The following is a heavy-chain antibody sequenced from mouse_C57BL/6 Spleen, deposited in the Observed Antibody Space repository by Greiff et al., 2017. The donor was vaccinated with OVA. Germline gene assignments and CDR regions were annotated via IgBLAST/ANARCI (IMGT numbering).Heavy chain of an antibody. CDR1: GYTFTDYN. J-gene: IGHJ1*03. V-gene: IGHV1-22*01. Sequence: DVKLQESGPELVKPGASVKMSCKASGYTFTDYNMHWVKQSHGKSLEWIGYINPNNGGTSYNQKFKGKATLTVNKSSSTAYMELRSLTSEDSAVYYCAGRYYGSRGYFDVWGTGTTVTVSS. CDR2: INPNNGGT. D-gene: IGHD1-1*01. CDR3: AGRYYGSRGYFDV.